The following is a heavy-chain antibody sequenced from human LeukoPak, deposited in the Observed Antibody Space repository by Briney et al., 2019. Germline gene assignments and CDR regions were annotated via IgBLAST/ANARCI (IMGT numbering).Heavy chain of an antibody. D-gene: IGHD6-13*01. V-gene: IGHV4-39*01. CDR3: ARHLGSSSSWYSSWFDP. CDR2: IYYSGIT. J-gene: IGHJ5*02. CDR1: GGAISSSSYY. Sequence: SDTLSLTCTVSGGAISSSSYYWDWIRQPPGQGLEWIGSIYYSGITYYNASLKSRVTMSIDTAKNHFSLKLSSVTAADTAVYFCARHLGSSSSWYSSWFDPWGQGTLVTVSS.